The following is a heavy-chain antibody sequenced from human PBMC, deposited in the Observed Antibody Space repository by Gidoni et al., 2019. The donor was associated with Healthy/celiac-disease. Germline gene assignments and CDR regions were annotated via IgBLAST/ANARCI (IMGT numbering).Heavy chain of an antibody. Sequence: EVPLLESGGGLVQPGGSLSLSCAASGFTFSRDAMSWVRQAPGKGLEWVSAISGSGGSTYYADSVKGRFTISRDNFKNTLYLQMNSLRAEDTAVYYCAKGATAVAGTGHNWFDPWGQGTLVTVSS. V-gene: IGHV3-23*01. CDR1: GFTFSRDA. D-gene: IGHD6-19*01. CDR3: AKGATAVAGTGHNWFDP. CDR2: ISGSGGST. J-gene: IGHJ5*02.